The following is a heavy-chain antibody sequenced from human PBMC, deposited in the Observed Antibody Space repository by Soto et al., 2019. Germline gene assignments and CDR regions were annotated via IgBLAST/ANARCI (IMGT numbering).Heavy chain of an antibody. Sequence: GGSLRLSCAASGFTFSSYGMHWVRQAPGKGLEWVAVIWYDGSNKYYADSVKGRFTISRDNSKNTLYLQMNSLRAEDTAVYYCARVKSYGSGSYNANYCYYYGMDVWGQGTTVTVSS. CDR1: GFTFSSYG. V-gene: IGHV3-33*01. CDR2: IWYDGSNK. CDR3: ARVKSYGSGSYNANYCYYYGMDV. D-gene: IGHD3-10*01. J-gene: IGHJ6*02.